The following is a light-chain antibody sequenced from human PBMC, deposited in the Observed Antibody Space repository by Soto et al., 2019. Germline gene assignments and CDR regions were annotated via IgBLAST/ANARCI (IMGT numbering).Light chain of an antibody. CDR2: DVS. J-gene: IGLJ1*01. Sequence: QSVLTQPRSVSGSPGQSVTISCTGTSCDVGGYNYVSWYQQHPGKAPKLMIYDVSKRPSGVPDRFSGSKSGNTASLTISGLQAEAEADYYCRSCAGTHVFGTGTKVTVL. CDR3: RSCAGTHV. CDR1: SCDVGGYNY. V-gene: IGLV2-11*01.